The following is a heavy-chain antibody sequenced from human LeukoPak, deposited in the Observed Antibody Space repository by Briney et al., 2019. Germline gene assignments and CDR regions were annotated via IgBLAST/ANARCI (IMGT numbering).Heavy chain of an antibody. J-gene: IGHJ3*01. CDR2: INPNTGTT. V-gene: IGHV1-2*07. CDR3: AKPLGGDRAAIGTSDAFQF. CDR1: GYTFTVYY. Sequence: ASVKVSCKASGYTFTVYYIHWVRQAAGHGLEWVGWINPNTGTTNYAPRFQGRVTMTTDTSVTTAYLELKRLTPDDTAVYYCAKPLGGDRAAIGTSDAFQFWGQGTIITVSS. D-gene: IGHD3-16*01.